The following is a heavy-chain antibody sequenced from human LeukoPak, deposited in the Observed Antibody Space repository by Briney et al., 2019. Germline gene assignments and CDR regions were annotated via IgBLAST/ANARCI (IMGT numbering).Heavy chain of an antibody. J-gene: IGHJ1*01. Sequence: ASVKVSCKASGYTFTSYGISWVRQAPGQGLEWMGWISAYNGNTNYAQNLQGRVTMTTDTSTSTVYLELRSLRSDDTAVYYCARDGIVVVVGAAHEYFQHWGQGTLVTVSS. CDR1: GYTFTSYG. CDR3: ARDGIVVVVGAAHEYFQH. V-gene: IGHV1-18*01. D-gene: IGHD2-15*01. CDR2: ISAYNGNT.